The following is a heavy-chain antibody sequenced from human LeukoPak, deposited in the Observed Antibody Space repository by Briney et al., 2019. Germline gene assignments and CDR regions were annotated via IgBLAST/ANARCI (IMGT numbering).Heavy chain of an antibody. CDR2: IHYSGST. CDR1: GGSISSYY. D-gene: IGHD6-19*01. J-gene: IGHJ4*02. V-gene: IGHV4-59*08. Sequence: MPSETLSLTCTVSGGSISSYYWSWIRQPPGKGLEWIGHIHYSGSTNYNPSLKSRVTISVDTSKKQFSLKLSSVTAADTAVYYCARGRGIAVSYWGQGTLVTVSS. CDR3: ARGRGIAVSY.